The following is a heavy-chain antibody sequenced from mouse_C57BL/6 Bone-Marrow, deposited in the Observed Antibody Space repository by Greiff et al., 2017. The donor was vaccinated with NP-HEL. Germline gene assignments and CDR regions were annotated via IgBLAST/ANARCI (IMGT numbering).Heavy chain of an antibody. V-gene: IGHV5-4*01. Sequence: EVQLQESGGGLVKPGGSLKLSCAASGFTFSSYAMSWVRQTPEKRLEWVATISDGGSYTYYPDNVKGRFTISRDNAKNNLYLQMSHLKSEDTAMYYCARDNYSNYRFAYWGQGTLVTVSA. J-gene: IGHJ3*01. CDR1: GFTFSSYA. CDR3: ARDNYSNYRFAY. D-gene: IGHD2-5*01. CDR2: ISDGGSYT.